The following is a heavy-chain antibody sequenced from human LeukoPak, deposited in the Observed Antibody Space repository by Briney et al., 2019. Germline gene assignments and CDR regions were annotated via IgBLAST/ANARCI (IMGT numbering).Heavy chain of an antibody. J-gene: IGHJ4*02. CDR1: GGSFSDFY. CDR3: ARVRQYHLHCYGGSCPQALDY. D-gene: IGHD2-15*01. V-gene: IGHV4-34*01. CDR2: INHSGST. Sequence: SETLSLTCAVYGGSFSDFYWSWIRQPPGKGLEWIGEINHSGSTNYNPSLKSRVTISVDTSKSQFSLRLSSVTAADTAVYYCARVRQYHLHCYGGSCPQALDYWGQGTLVIVSS.